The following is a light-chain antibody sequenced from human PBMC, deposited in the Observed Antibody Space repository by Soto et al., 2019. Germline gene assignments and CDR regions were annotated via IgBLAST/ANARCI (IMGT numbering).Light chain of an antibody. CDR1: QTFSSH. CDR2: DAS. J-gene: IGKJ5*01. CDR3: QQRSNWPPVIT. V-gene: IGKV3-11*01. Sequence: EIVLTQSPATLSLSPGERATLSCRASQTFSSHLAWYQQKPGQAPRLVIYDASKRATGIPARFSGRGSGTDFTVTISSLEPEDFAVYYCQQRSNWPPVITFGQGTRLEIK.